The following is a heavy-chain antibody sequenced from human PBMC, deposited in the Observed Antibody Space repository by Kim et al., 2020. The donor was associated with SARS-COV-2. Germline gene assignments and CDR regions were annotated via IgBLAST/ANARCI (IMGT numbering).Heavy chain of an antibody. V-gene: IGHV3-74*01. CDR3: ARVAPLGTTTSLDY. CDR1: GFTFSNYW. Sequence: GGSLRLSCAASGFTFSNYWMHWVRQAPGKGLVWVSRIKTDGSRTYYADSVTGRFTISRDKAKNTLYLQMDSLRADDTAVYYCARVAPLGTTTSLDYWGQG. CDR2: IKTDGSRT. D-gene: IGHD1-7*01. J-gene: IGHJ4*02.